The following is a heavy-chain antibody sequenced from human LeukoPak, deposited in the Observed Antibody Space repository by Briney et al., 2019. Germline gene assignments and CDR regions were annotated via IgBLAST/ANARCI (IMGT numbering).Heavy chain of an antibody. V-gene: IGHV3-64*01. CDR2: ISSNGGST. D-gene: IGHD3-10*01. CDR3: ARDSGTYYYGSGNYYYGMDV. Sequence: GGSLRLSCAASGFTFSSYAMHWVRQAPGKGLEYVSAISSNGGSTYYANSVKGRFTISRDNSKNTLYLQMGSLRAEDMAVYYCARDSGTYYYGSGNYYYGMDVWGQRTTVTVSS. J-gene: IGHJ6*02. CDR1: GFTFSSYA.